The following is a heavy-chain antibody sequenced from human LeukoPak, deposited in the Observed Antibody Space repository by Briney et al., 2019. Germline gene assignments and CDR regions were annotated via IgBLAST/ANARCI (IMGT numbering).Heavy chain of an antibody. CDR3: ARGTTLTVEPSYYYYYYYMDV. V-gene: IGHV1-8*03. Sequence: GASVKVSCRASGYSFSAYYVHWVRQATGQGLEWMGWMNPNSGNTGYAQKFQGRVTITRNTSISTAYMELSSLRSEDTAVYYCARGTTLTVEPSYYYYYYYMDVWGKGTTVTVSS. CDR2: MNPNSGNT. D-gene: IGHD4-23*01. J-gene: IGHJ6*03. CDR1: GYSFSAYY.